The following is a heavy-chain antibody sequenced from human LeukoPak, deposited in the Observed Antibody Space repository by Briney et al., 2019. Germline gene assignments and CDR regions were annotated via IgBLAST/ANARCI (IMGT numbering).Heavy chain of an antibody. J-gene: IGHJ5*02. Sequence: SQTLSLTCAISGDSVSSNSAAWNWIRQSPSRGLEWLGRTYYRSKWYNDYAVSVKSRITINPDTPKNQFSLQLSSVTPEDTAVYYCAGGYSSGGKWFDPWGQGTLVTVSS. D-gene: IGHD6-19*01. CDR2: TYYRSKWYN. CDR3: AGGYSSGGKWFDP. CDR1: GDSVSSNSAA. V-gene: IGHV6-1*01.